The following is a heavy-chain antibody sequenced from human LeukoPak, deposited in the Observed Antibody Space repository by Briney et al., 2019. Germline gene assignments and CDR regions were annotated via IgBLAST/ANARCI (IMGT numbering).Heavy chain of an antibody. CDR1: GFTFSNYW. J-gene: IGHJ4*02. V-gene: IGHV3-7*01. CDR2: IKEDGTKK. CDR3: ARRGIAAQGSDY. D-gene: IGHD6-13*01. Sequence: QTGGSLRLSCAASGFTFSNYWMSWVRQAPGKGLEWVANIKEDGTKKYYVDSVKGRFTISRDNAKNSLYLQMDSLRAEDTAVYYCARRGIAAQGSDYWGQGTLVTVSS.